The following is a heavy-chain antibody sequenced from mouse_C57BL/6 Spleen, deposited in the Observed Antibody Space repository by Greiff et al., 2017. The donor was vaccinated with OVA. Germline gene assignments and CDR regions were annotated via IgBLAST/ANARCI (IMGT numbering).Heavy chain of an antibody. Sequence: QVQLQQSGAELARPGASVKMSCKASGYTFSSYTMHWVKQRPGQGLEWIGYINPSSGYTKYNQKFKDKATVTADKSSSTAYMQLSSLTSEDSAVYYCARSYGSSLYYAMDYWGQGTSVTVSS. J-gene: IGHJ4*01. CDR1: GYTFSSYT. V-gene: IGHV1-4*01. D-gene: IGHD1-1*01. CDR3: ARSYGSSLYYAMDY. CDR2: INPSSGYT.